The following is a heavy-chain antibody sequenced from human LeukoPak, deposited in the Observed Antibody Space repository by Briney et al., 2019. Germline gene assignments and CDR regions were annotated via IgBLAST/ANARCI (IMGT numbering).Heavy chain of an antibody. CDR3: TTELIGTYYDFPLDY. V-gene: IGHV3-15*01. Sequence: GGSLTLSRAASGFTLNNAWMSWVRQAPGRGREWFGHIKSKTDGGTTDYAAPVKGRFTISRDDSKNTLYLQMNSLKTEDTAVYYCTTELIGTYYDFPLDYWGQGTLVTVSS. J-gene: IGHJ4*02. CDR2: IKSKTDGGTT. D-gene: IGHD3-3*01. CDR1: GFTLNNAW.